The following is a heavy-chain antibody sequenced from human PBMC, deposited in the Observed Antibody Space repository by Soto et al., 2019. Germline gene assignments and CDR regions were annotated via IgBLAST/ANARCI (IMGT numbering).Heavy chain of an antibody. CDR1: GFTFSNSA. CDR2: ISENGGSRGGT. J-gene: IGHJ3*02. CDR3: ASEKAVVAAALGI. D-gene: IGHD2-15*01. Sequence: PGGSLRLSCTASGFTFSNSAMIWVRQAPGQGLEWVASISENGGSRGGTYYADSVKGRFTISRNNSKSTLYLQVDSLTGADTAVYYCASEKAVVAAALGIWGQGTMVTVSS. V-gene: IGHV3-23*01.